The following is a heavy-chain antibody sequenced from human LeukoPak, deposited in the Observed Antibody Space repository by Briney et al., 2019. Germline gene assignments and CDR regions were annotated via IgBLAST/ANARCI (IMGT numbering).Heavy chain of an antibody. CDR3: ARHSSPPRPRSGWYPNWFDP. D-gene: IGHD6-19*01. V-gene: IGHV4-61*05. CDR1: GGSISSSSYY. J-gene: IGHJ5*02. Sequence: PSETLSLTCTVSGGSISSSSYYWSWLRQPPGKGLEWIGYIYYSGSTNYNPSLKSRVTISVDTSKNQFSLKLSSVTAADTAVYYCARHSSPPRPRSGWYPNWFDPWGQGTLVTVSS. CDR2: IYYSGST.